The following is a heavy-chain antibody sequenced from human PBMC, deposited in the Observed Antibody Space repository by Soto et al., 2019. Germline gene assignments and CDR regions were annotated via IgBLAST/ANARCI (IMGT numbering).Heavy chain of an antibody. J-gene: IGHJ6*02. V-gene: IGHV1-18*04. CDR1: GYTFTSYG. CDR2: ISAYNGNT. Sequence: QVQLVQSGAEVKKPGASVKVSCKASGYTFTSYGISWVRQAPGQGLEWMGWISAYNGNTNYAQKLQGRVTMTTDTSTSTAYMELRSLRSDDTAVYYCARDAITIFGVVIIAVYGIDVWGQGTTVTVSS. CDR3: ARDAITIFGVVIIAVYGIDV. D-gene: IGHD3-3*01.